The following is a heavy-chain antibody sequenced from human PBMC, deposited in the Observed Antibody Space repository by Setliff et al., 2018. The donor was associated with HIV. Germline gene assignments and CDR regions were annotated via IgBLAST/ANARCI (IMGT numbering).Heavy chain of an antibody. CDR3: GGNGYYSIDY. V-gene: IGHV4-38-2*01. J-gene: IGHJ4*02. CDR2: IYHSGST. D-gene: IGHD3-22*01. Sequence: SETLSLTCAVSGYSISSGYYWGWIRQPPGKGLEWIGSIYHSGSTYYNPSLQSRVTISVDKSKSQFSLKLNSVTAADTAVYYCGGNGYYSIDYWGQGTLVTVSS. CDR1: GYSISSGYY.